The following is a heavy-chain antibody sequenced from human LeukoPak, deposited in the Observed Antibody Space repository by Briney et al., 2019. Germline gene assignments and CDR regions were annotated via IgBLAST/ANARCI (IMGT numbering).Heavy chain of an antibody. CDR1: GFTFSSYG. CDR3: ARELPPVVTYYFDY. CDR2: IWYDGSNK. V-gene: IGHV3-33*04. D-gene: IGHD2-15*01. Sequence: GGSLRLSCAASGFTFSSYGMHWVRQSPGKGLEWVAVIWYDGSNKYYADSVKGRFTISRDNSKNTLYLQMNSLRAEDTAVYYCARELPPVVTYYFDYWGQGTLVTVSS. J-gene: IGHJ4*02.